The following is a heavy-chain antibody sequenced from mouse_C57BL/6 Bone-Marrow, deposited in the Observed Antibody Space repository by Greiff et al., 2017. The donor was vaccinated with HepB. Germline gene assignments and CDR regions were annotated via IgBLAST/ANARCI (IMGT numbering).Heavy chain of an antibody. V-gene: IGHV5-12*01. CDR2: ISNGGGST. Sequence: DVMLVESGGGLVQPGGSLKLSCAASGFTFSDYYMYWVRQTPEKRLEWVAYISNGGGSTYYPDTVKGRFTISRDNAKNTLYLQMSRLKSEDTAMYYCARHSSSPFDYWGQGTTLTVSS. D-gene: IGHD1-1*01. J-gene: IGHJ2*01. CDR1: GFTFSDYY. CDR3: ARHSSSPFDY.